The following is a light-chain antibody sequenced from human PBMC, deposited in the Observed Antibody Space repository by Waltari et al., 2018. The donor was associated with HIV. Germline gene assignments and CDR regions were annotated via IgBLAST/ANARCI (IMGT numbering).Light chain of an antibody. V-gene: IGLV3-1*01. J-gene: IGLJ2*01. CDR3: QAWDITTEL. CDR1: KLGAKF. CDR2: QHN. Sequence: SYELTQPPSVSVSPGQTANITCSGNKLGAKFVCWYQQKPGQSPVLVIYQHNKRPSGIPERFSGSTSGNTATLTISGTQAMDEADYYCQAWDITTELFGGGTKLTVL.